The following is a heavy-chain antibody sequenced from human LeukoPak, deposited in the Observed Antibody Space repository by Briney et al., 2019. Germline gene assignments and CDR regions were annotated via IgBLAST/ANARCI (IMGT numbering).Heavy chain of an antibody. Sequence: PGGSLRLSCAASGFTFSSYGMHWVRQAPGKGLEWVAVISYDGSNKYYADSVKGRFTISRDNSKNTLYLQMNSLRAEDTAVYYCARVIGQWELDHWGQGTLVTVSS. CDR1: GFTFSSYG. J-gene: IGHJ4*02. CDR3: ARVIGQWELDH. V-gene: IGHV3-30*03. CDR2: ISYDGSNK. D-gene: IGHD1-26*01.